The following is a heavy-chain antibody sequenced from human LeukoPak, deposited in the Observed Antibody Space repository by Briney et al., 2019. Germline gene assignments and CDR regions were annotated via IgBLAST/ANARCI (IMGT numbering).Heavy chain of an antibody. V-gene: IGHV3-21*01. J-gene: IGHJ6*04. D-gene: IGHD3-10*02. Sequence: GGSLRLSCAASGFTFSSYSMNWVRQAPGKGLEWVSSISSSTIYIYYAGSLKGRFTISRDNGRNSLYLQMNSLRAEDTAVYYCAELGITMIGGVWGKGTTVTISS. CDR3: AELGITMIGGV. CDR2: ISSSTIYI. CDR1: GFTFSSYS.